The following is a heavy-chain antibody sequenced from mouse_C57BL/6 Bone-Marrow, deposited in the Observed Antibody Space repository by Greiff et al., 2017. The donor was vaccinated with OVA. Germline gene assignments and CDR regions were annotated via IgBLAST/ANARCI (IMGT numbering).Heavy chain of an antibody. D-gene: IGHD1-1*01. CDR1: GYTFTDYN. CDR2: INPNNGGT. J-gene: IGHJ1*03. Sequence: DVKLQESGPELVKPGASVKIPCKASGYTFTDYNMDWVKQSHGKSLEWIGDINPNNGGTIYNQKFKGKATLTVDKSSSTAYMERRSLTSEDTAVYYSARRYYGSSYDWYFDVWGTGTTVTVSS. CDR3: ARRYYGSSYDWYFDV. V-gene: IGHV1-18*01.